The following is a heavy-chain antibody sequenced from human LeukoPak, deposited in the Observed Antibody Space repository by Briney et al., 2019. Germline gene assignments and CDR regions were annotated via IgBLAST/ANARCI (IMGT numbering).Heavy chain of an antibody. V-gene: IGHV4-61*02. CDR1: GASIGSRGYY. CDR3: ARVAGKQWPDY. D-gene: IGHD6-19*01. CDR2: INVSGST. Sequence: PSQTLSLTCTVSGASIGSRGYYWSWIRQPAGKGLEWIGRINVSGSTYYNPSLKSRVTISVDRSKNQFSLKLSSVTAADTAVYYCARVAGKQWPDYWGQGTLVTVSS. J-gene: IGHJ4*02.